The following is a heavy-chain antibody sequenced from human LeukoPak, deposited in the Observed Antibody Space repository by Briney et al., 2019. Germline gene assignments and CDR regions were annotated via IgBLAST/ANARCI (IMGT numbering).Heavy chain of an antibody. Sequence: SETLSLTCVVYGGSFSGYYWSWIRQPPGKGLEWSGEINHSGTTKYNPSLKSRVTISVDTSKNQFSLKVTSVTAADTAVYYCARGPPYNYDSSGYYRFDYWGQGTLVTVSS. CDR3: ARGPPYNYDSSGYYRFDY. D-gene: IGHD3-22*01. J-gene: IGHJ4*02. V-gene: IGHV4-34*01. CDR1: GGSFSGYY. CDR2: INHSGTT.